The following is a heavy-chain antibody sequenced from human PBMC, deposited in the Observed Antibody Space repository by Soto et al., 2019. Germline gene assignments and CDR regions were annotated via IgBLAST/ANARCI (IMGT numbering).Heavy chain of an antibody. V-gene: IGHV4-59*01. CDR2: FHYGGIS. Sequence: PSETLSLTCTVSDASIRGYYWSWIRQPPGKGLEWIGYFHYGGISNYNSSLKSRVTMSLDTSKNQFSLKLSSVSAADTAIYYCARGASNWQYFDYWGQGALVTVSS. CDR3: ARGASNWQYFDY. CDR1: DASIRGYY. J-gene: IGHJ4*02. D-gene: IGHD4-4*01.